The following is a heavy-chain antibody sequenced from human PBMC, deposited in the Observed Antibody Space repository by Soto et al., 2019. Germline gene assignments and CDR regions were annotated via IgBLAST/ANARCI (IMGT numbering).Heavy chain of an antibody. V-gene: IGHV3-23*01. J-gene: IGHJ4*01. CDR1: GFTFSSYA. D-gene: IGHD2-8*01. CDR2: ISGNSGKT. Sequence: GSLRLTCPASGFTFSSYAMSGVRQAPGKELEWVSTISGNSGKTNYAESVKVRFSISRDNSKNTVHLQLDSLRAEDTAVYFCEKLGFVLMELYYFHQWGHGTLVTVYS. CDR3: EKLGFVLMELYYFHQ.